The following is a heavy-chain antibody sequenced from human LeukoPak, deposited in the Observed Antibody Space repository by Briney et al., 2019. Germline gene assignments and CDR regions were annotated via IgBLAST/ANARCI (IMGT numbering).Heavy chain of an antibody. D-gene: IGHD4-23*01. CDR1: GFTFTCVW. CDR2: ITSGGTT. V-gene: IGHV3-15*01. Sequence: GGSLRLSCEASGFTFTCVWMNWVRQAPGKGPEWVGHITSGGTTDYAAPVKGRFTISREDSKNTVYLQMNSLKMEDTAMYYCIAVVPTLDTQLDYWGQGTLVTVSS. J-gene: IGHJ4*02. CDR3: IAVVPTLDTQLDY.